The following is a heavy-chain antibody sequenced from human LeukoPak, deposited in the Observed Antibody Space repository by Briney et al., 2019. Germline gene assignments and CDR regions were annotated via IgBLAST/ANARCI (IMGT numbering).Heavy chain of an antibody. CDR2: INPNSGGT. Sequence: ASVSVSYKSSGYTFTVYYMHWVRQARGQGREWMGCINPNSGGTNCTQKFQGRVNMTRDTSISTAYMELSRLRSDDTAVYYCASGLYSGFWGQGTLVTVSS. V-gene: IGHV1-2*02. D-gene: IGHD5-12*01. CDR3: ASGLYSGF. CDR1: GYTFTVYY. J-gene: IGHJ4*02.